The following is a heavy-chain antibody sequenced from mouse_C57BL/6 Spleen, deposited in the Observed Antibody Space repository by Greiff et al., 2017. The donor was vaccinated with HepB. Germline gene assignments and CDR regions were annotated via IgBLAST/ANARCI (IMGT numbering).Heavy chain of an antibody. J-gene: IGHJ2*01. CDR2: IYPRGGNT. Sequence: VQLQQSGAELARPGASVKLSCKASGYTFTSYGISWVKQRPGQGLEWIGEIYPRGGNTYYNEKFKGKATLTADKSSSTAYMELRSLTSEDSAVYFCASYGDFDYWGQGTTLTVSS. D-gene: IGHD1-2*01. CDR3: ASYGDFDY. V-gene: IGHV1-81*01. CDR1: GYTFTSYG.